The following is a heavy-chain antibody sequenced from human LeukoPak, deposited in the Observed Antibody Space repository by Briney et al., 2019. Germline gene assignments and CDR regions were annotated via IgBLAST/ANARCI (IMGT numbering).Heavy chain of an antibody. V-gene: IGHV6-1*01. D-gene: IGHD4-17*01. CDR3: AREDYYGDYYYYGMDV. CDR2: TYYRSKWYN. J-gene: IGHJ6*02. CDR1: GDSFSSTSAA. Sequence: SQTLSLPCAISGDSFSSTSAAWNWIRQSPSRGLEWLGRTYYRSKWYNDYAVSVKSRLTINPDTSKNQFSLQLNSVTPEDTAVYYCAREDYYGDYYYYGMDVWGQGTTVTVSS.